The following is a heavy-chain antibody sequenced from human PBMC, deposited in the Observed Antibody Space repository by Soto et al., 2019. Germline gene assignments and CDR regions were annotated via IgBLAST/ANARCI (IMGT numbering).Heavy chain of an antibody. J-gene: IGHJ4*02. V-gene: IGHV4-30-4*01. CDR1: GGSISSGDYY. D-gene: IGHD4-17*01. CDR2: IYYSGST. CDR3: ARAYGDYGDYFDY. Sequence: SETLSLTCTVSGGSISSGDYYWSWIRQPPGKGLEWIGYIYYSGSTYYNPSLKSRVTISVDTSKNQFSLKLSSVTAADTAVYYCARAYGDYGDYFDYWGQGTLVTVSS.